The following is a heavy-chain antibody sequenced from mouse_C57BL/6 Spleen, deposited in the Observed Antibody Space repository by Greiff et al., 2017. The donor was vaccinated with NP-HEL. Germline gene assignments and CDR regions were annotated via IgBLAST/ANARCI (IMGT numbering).Heavy chain of an antibody. CDR3: ARPLITTVVGYFDY. CDR1: GYTFTSYW. J-gene: IGHJ2*01. V-gene: IGHV1-53*01. D-gene: IGHD1-1*01. Sequence: QVQLKQPGTELVKPGASVKLSCKASGYTFTSYWMHWVKQRPGQGLEWIGNINPSNGGTNYNEKFKSKATLTVYKSSSTAYMQLSSLTSEDSAVYYCARPLITTVVGYFDYWGQGTTLTVSS. CDR2: INPSNGGT.